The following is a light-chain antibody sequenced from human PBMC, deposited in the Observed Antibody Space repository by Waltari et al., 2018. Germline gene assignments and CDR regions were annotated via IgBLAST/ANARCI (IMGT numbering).Light chain of an antibody. CDR3: QQVHSFPFT. CDR1: QDILSW. J-gene: IGKJ3*01. CDR2: GAS. V-gene: IGKV1-12*01. Sequence: DIQMTQSPSSVSASMGDTVPISCRASQDILSWLAWFQQKPGTAPKLLIYGASNLKGGVPSRFSGSGSGTHFTLSISSLHPEDFATYYCQQVHSFPFTFGPGTKVDLK.